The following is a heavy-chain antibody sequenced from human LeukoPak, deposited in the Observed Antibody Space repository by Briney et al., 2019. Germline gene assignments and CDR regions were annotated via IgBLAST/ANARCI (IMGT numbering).Heavy chain of an antibody. Sequence: GGSLRLSCAASGFTFSSYGMHWVRQAPGKGLEWVAFIRYDGSNKYYADSVKGRFTISRDNSKNTLYLQMNSLRAEDTAVYYCAKDGAAPYYYYMDVWGQGTMVTVSS. V-gene: IGHV3-30*02. CDR3: AKDGAAPYYYYMDV. D-gene: IGHD6-6*01. CDR1: GFTFSSYG. J-gene: IGHJ6*03. CDR2: IRYDGSNK.